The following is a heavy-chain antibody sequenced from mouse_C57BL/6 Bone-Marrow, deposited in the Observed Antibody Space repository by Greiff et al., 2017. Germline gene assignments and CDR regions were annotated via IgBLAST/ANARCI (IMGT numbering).Heavy chain of an antibody. V-gene: IGHV14-4*01. CDR3: TTSRDY. Sequence: EVQRVESGAELVRPGASVKLSCTASGFNIKDDYMHWVKQRPEQGLEWIGWIDPENGDTEYASKFQGKATITADTSSNTAYLQLSSLTSEDTAVYYCTTSRDYWGQGTTLTVSS. CDR2: IDPENGDT. CDR1: GFNIKDDY. J-gene: IGHJ2*01.